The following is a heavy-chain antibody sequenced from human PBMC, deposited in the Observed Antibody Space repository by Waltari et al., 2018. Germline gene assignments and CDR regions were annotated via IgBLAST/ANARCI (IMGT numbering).Heavy chain of an antibody. CDR3: ARDVPNSGRGGFDF. Sequence: EVQLVESGGGLVQPGRSLRLSCAASGFTFDDYAMHWVRQAPGRGLEWVANIRQDGVAKNYLDSVKGRFTVSRDNAENSLFLQLNSLTAEDTALYYCARDVPNSGRGGFDFWGHGTMVTVSS. CDR2: IRQDGVAK. V-gene: IGHV3-7*01. D-gene: IGHD3-10*01. CDR1: GFTFDDYA. J-gene: IGHJ3*01.